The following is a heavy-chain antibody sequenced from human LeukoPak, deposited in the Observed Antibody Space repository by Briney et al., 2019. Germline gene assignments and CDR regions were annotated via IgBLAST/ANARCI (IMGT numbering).Heavy chain of an antibody. Sequence: PGGSLRLSCAASGFTVNSNYMSWVRQAPGKGLEWVSVIYSGGSTYYADSVKGRFTISRDNSKNMLYLQMSSLRAEDTAVYYCARYYSNSLDYWGQGTLVTVSS. CDR1: GFTVNSNY. V-gene: IGHV3-53*01. CDR3: ARYYSNSLDY. J-gene: IGHJ4*02. D-gene: IGHD4-11*01. CDR2: IYSGGST.